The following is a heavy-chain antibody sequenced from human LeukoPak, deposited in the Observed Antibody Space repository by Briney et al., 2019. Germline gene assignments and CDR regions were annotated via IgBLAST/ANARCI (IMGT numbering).Heavy chain of an antibody. J-gene: IGHJ4*02. V-gene: IGHV1-8*03. CDR3: ARVAGSIDY. Sequence: ASVTLSCKASGYTFTDYYIHWVRQAPGVGLEWMGWMNPNSGYTGYAQKFQGRVTITRDTSISTAYMELSSLRSEDTAVYYCARVAGSIDYWGQGTLVTASS. CDR1: GYTFTDYY. CDR2: MNPNSGYT. D-gene: IGHD6-19*01.